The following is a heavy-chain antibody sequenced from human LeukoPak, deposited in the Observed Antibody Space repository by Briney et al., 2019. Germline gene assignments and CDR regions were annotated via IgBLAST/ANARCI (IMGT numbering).Heavy chain of an antibody. CDR2: ITTSDGNT. Sequence: GGSLRLSCAASGFTFSSYTMSWVRQAPGKGLEWVSTITTSDGNTYYADSAKGRFTVSRDNSKNTLFLQMNSLRAEDTAVYYCAKDGGLWVSAHWGDSWGRGTLVTVFS. D-gene: IGHD7-27*01. CDR3: AKDGGLWVSAHWGDS. CDR1: GFTFSSYT. V-gene: IGHV3-23*01. J-gene: IGHJ4*02.